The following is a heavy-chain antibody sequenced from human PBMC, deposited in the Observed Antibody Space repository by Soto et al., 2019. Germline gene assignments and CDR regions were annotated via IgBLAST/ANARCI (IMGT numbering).Heavy chain of an antibody. CDR1: GYTFTSYA. CDR2: INPNSGDT. CDR3: RVTGVSEVDY. D-gene: IGHD3-9*01. Sequence: GASVKVSCKASGYTFTSYAMNWVRQAPGQGLESMGWINPNSGDTNYAQKFQDRVTMTTDTSISTAYMELTSLTSDDSAVFYRRVTGVSEVDYWGQGTLVTVSS. V-gene: IGHV1-2*02. J-gene: IGHJ4*02.